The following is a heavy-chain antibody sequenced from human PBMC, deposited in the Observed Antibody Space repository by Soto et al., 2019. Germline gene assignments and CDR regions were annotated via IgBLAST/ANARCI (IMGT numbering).Heavy chain of an antibody. CDR2: IIHSEST. CDR1: GGSFSAYY. D-gene: IGHD1-26*01. CDR3: ARQRPTDGRWEFANYYGMDV. Sequence: SETLSLTCAVYGGSFSAYYWSWVRQPPGKGLEWIGEIIHSESTKYNPSLKSRVTISVDTSKNQFSLKLSSVTAEDTAVYYCARQRPTDGRWEFANYYGMDVWGQGTPVTVSS. V-gene: IGHV4-34*12. J-gene: IGHJ6*02.